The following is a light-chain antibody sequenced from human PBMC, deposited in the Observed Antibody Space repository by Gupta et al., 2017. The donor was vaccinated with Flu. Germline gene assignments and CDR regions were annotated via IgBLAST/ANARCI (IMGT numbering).Light chain of an antibody. V-gene: IGLV1-40*01. Sequence: TSTSNGRTATIGEGDNDKGYQQLPARAPKLLIYDNKNRHAGVPDGFSGTKSGTTATVAITGLQAEDEADYYWQSEDSGRDDYVFGTGTKVTVL. CDR1: TATIGEGDN. CDR2: DNK. CDR3: QSEDSGRDDYV. J-gene: IGLJ1*01.